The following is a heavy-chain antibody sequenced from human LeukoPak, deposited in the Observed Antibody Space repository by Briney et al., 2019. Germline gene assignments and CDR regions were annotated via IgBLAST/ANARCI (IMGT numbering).Heavy chain of an antibody. V-gene: IGHV3-21*01. Sequence: PGGSLRLSCAVSGFIFSDYSMNWVRLPPGKGLEWVSSIYSTSTFIYYADSVKGRFTISRDNAKNSLYLQMNSLRAEDTAVYYCAEGSESFSIYWGQGTLVTVSS. CDR2: IYSTSTFI. D-gene: IGHD1-26*01. CDR3: AEGSESFSIY. CDR1: GFIFSDYS. J-gene: IGHJ4*02.